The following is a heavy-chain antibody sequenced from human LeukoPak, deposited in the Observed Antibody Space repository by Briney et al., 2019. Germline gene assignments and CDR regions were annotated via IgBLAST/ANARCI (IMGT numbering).Heavy chain of an antibody. D-gene: IGHD5-24*01. J-gene: IGHJ4*02. Sequence: ASVKVSCKTSGYTFTGYYMHWVRQAPGQGLEWMGWINPNSGGTNYAQKFQGRVTMTRDTSISAVYMELSRLRSDDTAVYYCARDGTGVYNLVQYWGQGTLVTVSS. CDR2: INPNSGGT. V-gene: IGHV1-2*02. CDR1: GYTFTGYY. CDR3: ARDGTGVYNLVQY.